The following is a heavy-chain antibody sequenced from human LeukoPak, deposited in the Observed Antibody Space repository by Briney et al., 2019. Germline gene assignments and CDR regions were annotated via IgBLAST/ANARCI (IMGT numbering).Heavy chain of an antibody. CDR1: GGSFSGYY. CDR3: ARHPPYGSGSYYNRRPFDY. J-gene: IGHJ4*02. CDR2: INHSGST. D-gene: IGHD3-10*01. Sequence: SETLSLTCAVYGGSFSGYYWSWIRQPPGKGLEWIGEINHSGSTNYNPSLKSRVTISVDTSKNQFSLKLSSVTAADTAVYYCARHPPYGSGSYYNRRPFDYRGQGTLVTVSS. V-gene: IGHV4-34*01.